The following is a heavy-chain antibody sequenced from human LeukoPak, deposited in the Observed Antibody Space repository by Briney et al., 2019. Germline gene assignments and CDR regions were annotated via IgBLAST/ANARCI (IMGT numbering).Heavy chain of an antibody. V-gene: IGHV3-30*18. CDR3: AKSDSSGYPDY. J-gene: IGHJ4*02. Sequence: GGSLRLSCAASGFTFSSYGMHWVRQAPGKGLEWVAVISYDGSNKYYADSVKGRFTISRDNSKNTLYLQMNSLRAEDTAVYYYAKSDSSGYPDYWGQGTLVTVSS. CDR2: ISYDGSNK. CDR1: GFTFSSYG. D-gene: IGHD3-22*01.